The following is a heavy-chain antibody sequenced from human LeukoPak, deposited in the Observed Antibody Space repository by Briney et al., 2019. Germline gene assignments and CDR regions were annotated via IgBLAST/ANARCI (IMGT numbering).Heavy chain of an antibody. V-gene: IGHV4-59*12. Sequence: SETLSLTCTVSGGSISSYYWSWIRQPPGKGLEWFGYIYYSGSTNYNPSLKSRVTMSVDTSKNQFSLKLSSVTAADTAVYYCARGGGSSSHFDYWGQGTLVTVSS. CDR2: IYYSGST. CDR3: ARGGGSSSHFDY. J-gene: IGHJ4*02. D-gene: IGHD1-26*01. CDR1: GGSISSYY.